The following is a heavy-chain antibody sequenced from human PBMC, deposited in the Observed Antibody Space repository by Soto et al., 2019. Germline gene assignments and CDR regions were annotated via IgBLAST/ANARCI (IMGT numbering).Heavy chain of an antibody. CDR3: AKDITPGPRYYYGMDV. CDR1: GFTFDDYA. Sequence: EVQLVESGGGLVQPGRSLRLSCAASGFTFDDYAMHWVRQAPGKGLEWVSGISWNSGSIGYADSVKGRFTISRDNAKNSLYLQMNSLRAEDTALYYCAKDITPGPRYYYGMDVWGQGTTVTVSS. CDR2: ISWNSGSI. V-gene: IGHV3-9*01. D-gene: IGHD1-1*01. J-gene: IGHJ6*02.